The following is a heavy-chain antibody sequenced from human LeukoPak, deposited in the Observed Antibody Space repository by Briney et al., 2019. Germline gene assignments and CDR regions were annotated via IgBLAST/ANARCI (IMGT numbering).Heavy chain of an antibody. Sequence: ASVKVSCKASGGTFSSYAISWVRQAPGQGLEWMGGIIPIFGTANYAQKFQGRVTITADESTSTAYMELSSLRSEDTAVYYRARPSSYYDSSGYLDYWGQGTLVTVSS. CDR2: IIPIFGTA. D-gene: IGHD3-22*01. CDR3: ARPSSYYDSSGYLDY. J-gene: IGHJ4*02. V-gene: IGHV1-69*13. CDR1: GGTFSSYA.